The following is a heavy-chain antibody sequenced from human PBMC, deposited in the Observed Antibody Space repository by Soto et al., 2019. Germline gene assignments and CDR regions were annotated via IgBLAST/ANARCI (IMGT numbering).Heavy chain of an antibody. CDR1: GFTFSSYA. J-gene: IGHJ6*02. CDR3: AKMGRDSSGYYSSFYYGMDV. CDR2: ISGSGGST. D-gene: IGHD3-22*01. Sequence: GGSLRLSCAASGFTFSSYAMSWVRQAPGKGLEWVSAISGSGGSTYYADSVKGRFTISRDNSKNTLYLQMNSLRAEDTAVYYCAKMGRDSSGYYSSFYYGMDVWGQGTTVTVSS. V-gene: IGHV3-23*01.